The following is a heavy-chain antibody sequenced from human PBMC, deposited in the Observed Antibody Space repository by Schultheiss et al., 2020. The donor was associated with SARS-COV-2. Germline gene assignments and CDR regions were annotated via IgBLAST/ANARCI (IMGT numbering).Heavy chain of an antibody. CDR2: IYTSGST. CDR1: GGSISSGGYY. CDR3: ATTAVAHDY. J-gene: IGHJ4*02. V-gene: IGHV4-61*02. D-gene: IGHD6-19*01. Sequence: SETLSLTCTVSGGSISSGGYYWSWIRQPAGKGLEWIGRIYTSGSTNYNPSLKSRVTMSVDTSKNQFSLKLSSVTAADTAVYYCATTAVAHDYWGQGTLVTVSS.